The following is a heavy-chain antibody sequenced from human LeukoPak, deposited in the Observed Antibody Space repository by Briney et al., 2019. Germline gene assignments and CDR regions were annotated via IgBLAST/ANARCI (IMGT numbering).Heavy chain of an antibody. CDR3: ARLTKGRYFDYIFDY. J-gene: IGHJ4*02. CDR2: IYYSGST. Sequence: SETLSLTCTVSGGSVSNTDFYWGWLRQPPGKGLQWLGNIYYSGSTYYNPSLNSRVTMSVDTSKNQFSLKMTSVTAADTAVYYCARLTKGRYFDYIFDYWGQGTLVTVSS. CDR1: GGSVSNTDFY. V-gene: IGHV4-39*01. D-gene: IGHD3-9*01.